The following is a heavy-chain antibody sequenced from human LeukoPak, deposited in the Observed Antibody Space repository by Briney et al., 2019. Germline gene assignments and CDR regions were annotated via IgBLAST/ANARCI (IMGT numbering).Heavy chain of an antibody. V-gene: IGHV3-33*01. CDR3: ASPGTTVTTLYGMDV. Sequence: GGSLRLSCAASGFTFSSYGMHWVRQAPGKGLEWVAVIWYDGSNKYYADSVKGRFTISRDNSKNSLYLQMNSLRAEDTAVYYCASPGTTVTTLYGMDVWGQGTTVTVSS. D-gene: IGHD4-17*01. CDR2: IWYDGSNK. CDR1: GFTFSSYG. J-gene: IGHJ6*02.